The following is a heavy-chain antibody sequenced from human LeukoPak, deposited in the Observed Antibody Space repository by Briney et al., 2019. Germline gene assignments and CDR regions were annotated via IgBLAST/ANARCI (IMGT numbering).Heavy chain of an antibody. CDR3: ARDQPLPDY. Sequence: PSETLSLTCTVSGGSISSYYWSWIRQPPGKGLEWIGYIYHSGSTNYNPSLKSRVTISVDTSKNQFSLKLSSVTAADTAVYYCARDQPLPDYWGQGTLVTVSS. V-gene: IGHV4-59*01. J-gene: IGHJ4*02. CDR2: IYHSGST. CDR1: GGSISSYY.